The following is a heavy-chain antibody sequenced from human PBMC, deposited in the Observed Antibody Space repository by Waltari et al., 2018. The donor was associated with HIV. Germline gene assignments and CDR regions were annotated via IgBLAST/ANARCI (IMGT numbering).Heavy chain of an antibody. CDR3: ARGVGSNGRDWYDP. V-gene: IGHV1-8*01. J-gene: IGHJ5*02. Sequence: QVHLEQSGAAVKKPGASVTVSCNAAGYTFTNHDINWVRQAPGQGLEWMGWMNSNSGNSDSAQKFQGRVTMTRDTSISTAYMELGSLRSEDTAVYYCARGVGSNGRDWYDPWGQGTLVTVSS. D-gene: IGHD1-26*01. CDR1: GYTFTNHD. CDR2: MNSNSGNS.